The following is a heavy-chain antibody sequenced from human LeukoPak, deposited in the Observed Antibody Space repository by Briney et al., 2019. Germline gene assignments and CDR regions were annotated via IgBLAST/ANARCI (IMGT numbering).Heavy chain of an antibody. J-gene: IGHJ6*03. V-gene: IGHV4-34*01. CDR2: INHSGST. Sequence: PSETLSLTCAVYGGSFSGYYWSWIRQPPGKGLEWIGEINHSGSTNYNPSLKSRVTISVDTSKNQFSLKLSSVTAADTAVYYCARGMRGYCSGGSCSYYYYYMDVWGKGTTGTVSS. D-gene: IGHD2-15*01. CDR1: GGSFSGYY. CDR3: ARGMRGYCSGGSCSYYYYYMDV.